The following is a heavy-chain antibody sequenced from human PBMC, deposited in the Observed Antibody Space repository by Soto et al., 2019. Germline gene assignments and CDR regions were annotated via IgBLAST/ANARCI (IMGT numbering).Heavy chain of an antibody. CDR3: ARVERGTATTVVDAFDI. J-gene: IGHJ3*02. Sequence: QVQLQQWGAGLLKPSETLSLTCAVYGGFVSSGSYYWSWIRQPPGKGLEWIGEMSHSGGTHFNPSHKSRVTISVDTSKYQFSLKMSSVTAADTALYYCARVERGTATTVVDAFDIWGPGTMVTVSS. D-gene: IGHD1-1*01. CDR1: GGFVSSGSYY. CDR2: MSHSGGT. V-gene: IGHV4-34*01.